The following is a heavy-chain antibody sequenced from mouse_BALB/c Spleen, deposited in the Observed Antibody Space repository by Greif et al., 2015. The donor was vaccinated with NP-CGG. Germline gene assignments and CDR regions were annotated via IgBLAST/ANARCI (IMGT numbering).Heavy chain of an antibody. CDR1: GYTFTDYY. Sequence: QVQLQQSGPELVKPGASVKISCKASGYTFTDYYINWVKQKPGQGFEWIGWIYPGSGNTKYNEKFKGKATLTVDTSSSTAYMQLSSLTSEDTAVYFCARRTGTEAMDYWGQGTSVTVSS. J-gene: IGHJ4*01. D-gene: IGHD4-1*01. CDR3: ARRTGTEAMDY. CDR2: IYPGSGNT. V-gene: IGHV1-84*02.